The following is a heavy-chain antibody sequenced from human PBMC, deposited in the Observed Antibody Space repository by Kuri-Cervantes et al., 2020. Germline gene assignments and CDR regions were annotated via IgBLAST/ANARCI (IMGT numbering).Heavy chain of an antibody. CDR3: AKSERTGHYGGYFQH. D-gene: IGHD3-9*01. Sequence: ASVKVSCKASGYTFISYAMHWVRQAPGQRLEWMGWINPNSGGTSRAQKFQGRVTMTRDTSISTAYMELSSLRSDDTAVYFCAKSERTGHYGGYFQHWGQGTLVTVSS. J-gene: IGHJ1*01. V-gene: IGHV1-2*02. CDR2: INPNSGGT. CDR1: GYTFISYA.